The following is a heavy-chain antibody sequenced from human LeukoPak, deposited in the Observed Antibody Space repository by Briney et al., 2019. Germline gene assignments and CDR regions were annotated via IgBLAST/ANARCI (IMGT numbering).Heavy chain of an antibody. V-gene: IGHV5-51*01. CDR1: GYSFTTYW. Sequence: GESLKISCKGSGYSFTTYWIGWVRQMPGKGLEWMGTIYPGDSDTRYSPSFQGQVTISAEKSTSVAYLQWSSLKASDAAIYYCARRTAYMVYFDLWGRGTLVTVSS. CDR2: IYPGDSDT. CDR3: ARRTAYMVYFDL. J-gene: IGHJ2*01. D-gene: IGHD3-16*01.